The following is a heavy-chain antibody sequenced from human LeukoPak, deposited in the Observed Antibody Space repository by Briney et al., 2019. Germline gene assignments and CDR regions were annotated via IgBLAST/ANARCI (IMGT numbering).Heavy chain of an antibody. J-gene: IGHJ4*02. CDR2: IWYDGSNK. CDR1: GFTFSSYG. Sequence: GGSLRLSCAASGFTFSSYGMHWVRQAPGKGLEWVAVIWYDGSNKYYADSVKGRFTISRDNSKNTLYLQMNSLRTDEEAVYYCARASCCSTSCYAADYWGQGTLVTVSS. V-gene: IGHV3-33*01. D-gene: IGHD2-2*01. CDR3: ARASCCSTSCYAADY.